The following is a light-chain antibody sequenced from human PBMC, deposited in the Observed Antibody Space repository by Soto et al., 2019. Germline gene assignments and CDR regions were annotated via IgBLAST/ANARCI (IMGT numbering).Light chain of an antibody. J-gene: IGLJ2*01. Sequence: QSVLTQPRSVSGSPGQSVTISCTGTSSDVGGYNYVSWYQQHPGKAPKLMIYDVSKRPSGVPDRFSGSKSGNTASLTISGLQAADEADYYCCSYAGSYTFVVFGGGTKLTLL. CDR2: DVS. CDR1: SSDVGGYNY. V-gene: IGLV2-11*01. CDR3: CSYAGSYTFVV.